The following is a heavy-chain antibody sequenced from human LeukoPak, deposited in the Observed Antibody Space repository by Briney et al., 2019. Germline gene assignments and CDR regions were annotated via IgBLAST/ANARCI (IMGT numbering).Heavy chain of an antibody. Sequence: ASVKVSCKVSGYTLTELSMHWVRQAPGEGLEWMGGFDPEDGETIYAQKFQGRVTMTEDTSTDTAYMELSRLRSDDTAVYYCARNFYFDSSGYYHYWGQGTLVTVSS. V-gene: IGHV1-24*01. J-gene: IGHJ4*02. D-gene: IGHD3-22*01. CDR3: ARNFYFDSSGYYHY. CDR2: FDPEDGET. CDR1: GYTLTELS.